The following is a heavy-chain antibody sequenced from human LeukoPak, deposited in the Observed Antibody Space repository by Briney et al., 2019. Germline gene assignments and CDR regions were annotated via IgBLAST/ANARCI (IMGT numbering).Heavy chain of an antibody. CDR1: GFTFRNAW. V-gene: IGHV3-15*01. J-gene: IGHJ6*03. Sequence: PGESLRLSCAASGFTFRNAWMSWVRQAPGKGLEWVGHIKSKTDGGTTDYAAPVKGRFTISRDDSKNTLYLQMNSLKTEDTAVYYCSHGRSGYDSYYYYYYMEVWGKGTTVTVSS. D-gene: IGHD5-12*01. CDR3: SHGRSGYDSYYYYYYMEV. CDR2: IKSKTDGGTT.